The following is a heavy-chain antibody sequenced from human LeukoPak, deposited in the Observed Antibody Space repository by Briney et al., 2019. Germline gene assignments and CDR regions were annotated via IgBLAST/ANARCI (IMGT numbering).Heavy chain of an antibody. CDR3: ARAHSSGWYSEFDY. J-gene: IGHJ4*02. Sequence: GASVKVSCKASGYTFTSYDINWVRQATGQGLEWMGWMNPNSGNTGYAQKFQGRVTMTRNTSISTAYMELSSLRSEDTAVYYCARAHSSGWYSEFDYWGQGTLVTVSS. CDR2: MNPNSGNT. CDR1: GYTFTSYD. D-gene: IGHD6-19*01. V-gene: IGHV1-8*01.